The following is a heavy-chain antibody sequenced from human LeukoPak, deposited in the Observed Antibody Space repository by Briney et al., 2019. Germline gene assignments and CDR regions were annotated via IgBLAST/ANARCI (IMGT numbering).Heavy chain of an antibody. CDR3: AREDYYDSSGYRY. CDR1: GGSISSYY. J-gene: IGHJ4*02. Sequence: SETLSLTCTVSGGSISSYYWSWIRQPPGKGLEWIGYIYYSGSTYYNPSLKSRVTISVDTSKNQFSLKLSSVTAADTAVYYCAREDYYDSSGYRYWGQGTLVTVSS. V-gene: IGHV4-59*12. CDR2: IYYSGST. D-gene: IGHD3-22*01.